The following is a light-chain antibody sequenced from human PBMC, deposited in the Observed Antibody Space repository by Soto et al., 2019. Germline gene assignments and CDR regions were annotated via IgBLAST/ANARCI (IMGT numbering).Light chain of an antibody. CDR1: SGDVGSHNL. J-gene: IGLJ1*01. CDR2: EAS. V-gene: IGLV2-23*01. CDR3: CSNAPSSTYV. Sequence: QSALTQPASVSGSPGQSITISCTGTSGDVGSHNLVSWYQQYPGKAPKLVISEASKRPSGVSNRFSGSKSGSTASLTISGLQAEDEADYYCCSNAPSSTYVFGTGTKVTVL.